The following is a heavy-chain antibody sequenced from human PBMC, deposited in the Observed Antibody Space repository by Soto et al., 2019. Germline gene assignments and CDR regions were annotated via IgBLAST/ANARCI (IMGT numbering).Heavy chain of an antibody. Sequence: QMQLVESGGSVVQPGTSLRLSCAASGFDFSTYGMHWVRQTPGKGLEWVAVLGFDGGGRYYADSVKGRFTISRDNSMNTVSLQMNNLRVDDSAVYYCVKKKGARDSDLQYFFDSWGQGTLVTVSS. J-gene: IGHJ4*02. V-gene: IGHV3-33*06. CDR2: LGFDGGGR. CDR1: GFDFSTYG. D-gene: IGHD3-16*01. CDR3: VKKKGARDSDLQYFFDS.